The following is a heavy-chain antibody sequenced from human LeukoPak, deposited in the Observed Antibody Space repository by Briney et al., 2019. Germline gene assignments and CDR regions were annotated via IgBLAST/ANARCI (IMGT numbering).Heavy chain of an antibody. J-gene: IGHJ4*02. CDR3: ASGLIPVADKSPRFDW. CDR2: IIPLLNRA. Sequence: ASVKVSCKASGGTFTNYAINWVRQAPGQGLEWMGSIIPLLNRANYAQKFQGRVSITADKSTSTAYMELSLLRSEDTAVYYCASGLIPVADKSPRFDWWGQGTLVTVSS. D-gene: IGHD6-19*01. CDR1: GGTFTNYA. V-gene: IGHV1-69*04.